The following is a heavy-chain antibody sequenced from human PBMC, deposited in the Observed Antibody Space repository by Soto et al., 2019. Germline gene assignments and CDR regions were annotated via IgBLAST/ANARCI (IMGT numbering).Heavy chain of an antibody. Sequence: ASVKVSGKASGYTFSNFAMHWVRQAPGQRLEWMGWINPGNGNTKYSQTFQGRVTITRDTSASTAYMELSSLRSEDTAVYYCARAVARGVKTIYYYYGMDVWGQGTTVTVSS. CDR2: INPGNGNT. CDR1: GYTFSNFA. CDR3: ARAVARGVKTIYYYYGMDV. V-gene: IGHV1-3*01. D-gene: IGHD3-10*01. J-gene: IGHJ6*02.